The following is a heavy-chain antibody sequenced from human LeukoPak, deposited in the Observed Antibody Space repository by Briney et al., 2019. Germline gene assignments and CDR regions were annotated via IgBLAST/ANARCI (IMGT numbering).Heavy chain of an antibody. V-gene: IGHV6-1*01. CDR2: TYYRSKWYN. Sequence: SQTLSLTCAISGDSVSSNSASWTWIRQSPSRGLEWLGRTYYRSKWYNDYAVSLKSRISINPDTSKNQLSLLLNSVTPEYTAVYYCSRSDGGSDFDYWGQGTLVTVSS. CDR1: GDSVSSNSAS. J-gene: IGHJ4*02. CDR3: SRSDGGSDFDY. D-gene: IGHD5-24*01.